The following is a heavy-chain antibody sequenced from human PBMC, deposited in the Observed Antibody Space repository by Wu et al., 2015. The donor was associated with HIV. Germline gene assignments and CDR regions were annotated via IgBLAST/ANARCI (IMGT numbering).Heavy chain of an antibody. V-gene: IGHV1-69*12. CDR2: IIPIFGTA. CDR1: GGTFSSYA. CDR3: ARNRYGDYPTGTNYYYYYMDV. J-gene: IGHJ6*03. D-gene: IGHD4-17*01. Sequence: QVQLVQSGAEVKKPGSSVKVSCKASGGTFSSYAISWVRQAPGQGLEWMGGIIPIFGTANYAQKFQGRVTITADESTSTAYMELSSLRSEDTAVYYCARNRYGDYPTGTNYYYYYMDVWGKGTTVTVSS.